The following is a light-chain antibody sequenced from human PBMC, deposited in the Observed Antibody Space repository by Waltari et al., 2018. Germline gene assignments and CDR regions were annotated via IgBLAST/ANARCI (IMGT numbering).Light chain of an antibody. CDR2: EGS. CDR1: SSDVGSYNL. V-gene: IGLV2-23*01. J-gene: IGLJ2*01. Sequence: QSALTQPASVSGSPGQSITISCTGTSSDVGSYNLVSWYQQHPGKAPKLMIYEGSKRPSGVSNRFSGSKSGNTASLTISGLQAEDEADYYCCSYAGSSTSHVVFGGWTKLTVL. CDR3: CSYAGSSTSHVV.